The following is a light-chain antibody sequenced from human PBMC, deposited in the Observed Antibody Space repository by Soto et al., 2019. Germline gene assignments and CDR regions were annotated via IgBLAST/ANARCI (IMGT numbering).Light chain of an antibody. CDR2: YDD. V-gene: IGLV1-36*01. CDR1: SSNIGNNA. Sequence: QSVLTQPSSVSEAPRQRVTISCSGSSSNIGNNAVNWYQQLPGKAPKLLIYYDDLLPSGVSDRFSGSKSGTSASLAISGLQSEHEADYYCAAWDDSLNGVVFGGGTKLTVL. J-gene: IGLJ2*01. CDR3: AAWDDSLNGVV.